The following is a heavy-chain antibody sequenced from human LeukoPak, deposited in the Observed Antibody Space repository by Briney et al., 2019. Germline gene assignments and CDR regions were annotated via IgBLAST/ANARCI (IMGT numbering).Heavy chain of an antibody. Sequence: GGSLRLSCAASGFTVSSNYMSWVRQAPGKGLEWVSIIYSGGSTYYADSVKGRFTISRDNSKNTLYLQMKGLRAEDTAVYYCAREGRSSRGWSIQLEAFDIWGQGTMVTVSS. J-gene: IGHJ3*02. CDR2: IYSGGST. CDR1: GFTVSSNY. V-gene: IGHV3-66*01. D-gene: IGHD5-18*01. CDR3: AREGRSSRGWSIQLEAFDI.